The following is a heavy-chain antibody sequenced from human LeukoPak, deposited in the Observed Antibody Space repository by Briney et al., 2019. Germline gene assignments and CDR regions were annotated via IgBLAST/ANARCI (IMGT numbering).Heavy chain of an antibody. V-gene: IGHV4-61*02. D-gene: IGHD6-13*01. Sequence: SQTLSLTCTVSGGSISSGSYHWSWIRQPAGKGLEWIGRIYTSGSTYYSPSLESRATISLDTSKNLFSLKLTSVTAAGTAVYYCARGLRVAAGTNCFAPWGQGTLVTVSS. J-gene: IGHJ5*02. CDR3: ARGLRVAAGTNCFAP. CDR1: GGSISSGSYH. CDR2: IYTSGST.